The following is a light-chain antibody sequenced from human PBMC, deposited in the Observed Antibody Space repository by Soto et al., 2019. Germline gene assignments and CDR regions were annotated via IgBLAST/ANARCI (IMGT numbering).Light chain of an antibody. Sequence: QSALTQPPSASGSPGQSVTISCTGTSSDVGAYKYVSWYQQYPGKAPKLTINEVTKRPSGVPDRFSGSKSGNTASLTVSGLQAEDEADYYCTSYVGNDIWVFGGGTKLTVL. CDR1: SSDVGAYKY. CDR3: TSYVGNDIWV. CDR2: EVT. J-gene: IGLJ3*02. V-gene: IGLV2-8*01.